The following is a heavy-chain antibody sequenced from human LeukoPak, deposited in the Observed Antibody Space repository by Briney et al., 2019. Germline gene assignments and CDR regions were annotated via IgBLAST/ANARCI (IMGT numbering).Heavy chain of an antibody. D-gene: IGHD2-2*01. CDR2: ISTDGSST. CDR3: ARGQVGYCSSTSCPVAMFDP. J-gene: IGHJ5*02. Sequence: GGSLRLSCAASGFTFSSYWMHWVRQAPGKGLVWVSRISTDGSSTMYADSVKGRFTISRDNAKNTLYLQMNSLRAEDTALYYCARGQVGYCSSTSCPVAMFDPWGQGTLVTVSS. CDR1: GFTFSSYW. V-gene: IGHV3-74*03.